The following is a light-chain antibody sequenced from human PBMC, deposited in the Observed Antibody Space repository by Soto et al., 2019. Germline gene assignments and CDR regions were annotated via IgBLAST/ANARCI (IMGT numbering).Light chain of an antibody. Sequence: DIQMTQSPSTLSASVGDRVTITCRASQSVDTCLAWYQQKPGKAPHLLIYKASSLETGVPSRSSGSGSVTESTLTISCLQPDDFATYYCQQFYRYPWTFGQGTKVEIK. V-gene: IGKV1-5*03. CDR2: KAS. CDR3: QQFYRYPWT. CDR1: QSVDTC. J-gene: IGKJ1*01.